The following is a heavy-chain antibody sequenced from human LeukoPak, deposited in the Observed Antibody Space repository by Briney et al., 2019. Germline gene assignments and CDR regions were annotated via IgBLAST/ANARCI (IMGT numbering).Heavy chain of an antibody. J-gene: IGHJ4*02. CDR1: GGSISSSTYY. CDR2: IYYGGSA. V-gene: IGHV4-39*01. D-gene: IGHD3-22*01. CDR3: ARRDDSSGYHKIFDY. Sequence: SETLSLTCTVSGGSISSSTYYWGWIRQPPGKGLEWIGTIYYGGSAYSNPSLKSRVTISIDTSKNQFYLKLSSLTAADTAVYYCARRDDSSGYHKIFDYWGPGTLVTVSS.